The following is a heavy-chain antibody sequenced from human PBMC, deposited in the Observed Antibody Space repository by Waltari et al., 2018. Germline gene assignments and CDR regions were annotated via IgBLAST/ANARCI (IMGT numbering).Heavy chain of an antibody. CDR1: GGTFSSYA. CDR2: IIPIFGTA. V-gene: IGHV1-69*13. D-gene: IGHD3-3*01. Sequence: QVQLVQSGAEVTKPGSSVKVSCKASGGTFSSYAISWVRQAPGQGLEWMGGIIPIFGTANYAQKFQGRVTITADESTSTAYMELSSLRSEDTAVYYCARAAGYDFWSGYARASFDIWGQGTMVTVSS. CDR3: ARAAGYDFWSGYARASFDI. J-gene: IGHJ3*02.